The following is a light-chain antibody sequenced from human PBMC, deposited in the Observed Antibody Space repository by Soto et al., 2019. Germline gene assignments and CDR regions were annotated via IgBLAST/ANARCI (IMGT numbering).Light chain of an antibody. CDR2: AAS. J-gene: IGKJ4*01. CDR1: QYISSY. V-gene: IGKV1-39*01. CDR3: QQSYSNVALT. Sequence: DIQMTQSPSSLSESVGDRVTITCRASQYISSYLNWYQQKPGKAPKVLIYAASTLQSGVPSRFSGSGSGTDFTLTISNLQPEDFATYYCQQSYSNVALTFGGGTKVEIK.